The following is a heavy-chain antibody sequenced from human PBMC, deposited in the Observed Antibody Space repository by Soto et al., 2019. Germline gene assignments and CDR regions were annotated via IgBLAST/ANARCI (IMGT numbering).Heavy chain of an antibody. D-gene: IGHD2-15*01. Sequence: PSQTLSLTCAISGDSVSSNSAAWNWIRQSPSRGLEWLGRTYYRSKWYNDYAVSVKGRITINPDTSENQFSLQLNSVTPEDTAVYYCARAPGYCSGGSCYSRAFDIWGQGTMVTVSS. J-gene: IGHJ3*02. V-gene: IGHV6-1*01. CDR1: GDSVSSNSAA. CDR2: TYYRSKWYN. CDR3: ARAPGYCSGGSCYSRAFDI.